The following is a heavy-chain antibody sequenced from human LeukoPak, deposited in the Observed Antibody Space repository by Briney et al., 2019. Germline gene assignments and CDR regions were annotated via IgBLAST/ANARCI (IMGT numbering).Heavy chain of an antibody. Sequence: GGSLRLSCAASGFTFSTYSMTWVRQGPGKGLEWVSSIYPNGGSTFYADSVKGRFTISRDNSKNTLYLQMNSLRAEDTAVYYCARAPAWLQPRFDYWGQGTLVTVSS. V-gene: IGHV3-23*01. J-gene: IGHJ4*02. D-gene: IGHD5-24*01. CDR2: IYPNGGST. CDR1: GFTFSTYS. CDR3: ARAPAWLQPRFDY.